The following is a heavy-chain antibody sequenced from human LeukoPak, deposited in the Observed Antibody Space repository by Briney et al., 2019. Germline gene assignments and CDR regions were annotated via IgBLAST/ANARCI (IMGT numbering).Heavy chain of an antibody. CDR2: INHSGST. D-gene: IGHD5-18*01. J-gene: IGHJ4*02. CDR3: ARGVLGYSYGLIDY. V-gene: IGHV4-34*01. Sequence: SETLSLTCAVYGGSFSGYYWSWIRQPPGKGLEWIGEINHSGSTNYNPSLTSRVTISVDTSKNQFSLKLSSVTAADTAVYYCARGVLGYSYGLIDYWGQGTLVTVSS. CDR1: GGSFSGYY.